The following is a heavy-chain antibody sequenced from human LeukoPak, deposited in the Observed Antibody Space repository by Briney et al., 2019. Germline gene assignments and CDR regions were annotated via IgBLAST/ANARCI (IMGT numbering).Heavy chain of an antibody. V-gene: IGHV3-15*01. D-gene: IGHD4-11*01. J-gene: IGHJ6*03. Sequence: SGGSLRLSCAASGFTFSNAGMSWVRQAPGKGLEWVGRIKSKTDGGTTDYAAPVKGRFTISREDSKNTLYLQMNSLKTEDTAVYYCTTYVGAYSNWGDYYYHYTDVWGKGTTVTVSS. CDR1: GFTFSNAG. CDR2: IKSKTDGGTT. CDR3: TTYVGAYSNWGDYYYHYTDV.